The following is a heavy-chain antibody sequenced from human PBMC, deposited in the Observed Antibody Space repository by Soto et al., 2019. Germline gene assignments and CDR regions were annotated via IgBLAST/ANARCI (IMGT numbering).Heavy chain of an antibody. CDR1: GGSISGGGFS. CDR3: ARLQFGEGFDY. V-gene: IGHV4-30-2*01. J-gene: IGHJ4*02. Sequence: PLSLTCAVSGGSISGGGFSWSWIRQPPGKGLEWIGYILHTGGTQYNPSLKSRVSMSVDKSKNQFSLHLTSVTAADTAVYYCARLQFGEGFDYWGQGALVTVSS. D-gene: IGHD3-10*01. CDR2: ILHTGGT.